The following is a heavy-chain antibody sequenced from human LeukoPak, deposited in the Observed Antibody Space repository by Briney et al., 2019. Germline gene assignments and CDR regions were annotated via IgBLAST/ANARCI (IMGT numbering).Heavy chain of an antibody. J-gene: IGHJ4*02. D-gene: IGHD5-18*01. CDR3: ARTPTAMVTPFFDY. Sequence: PSETLSLTCTVSGGSISSSSYYWGWIRQPPGKGLEWIGYIYHSGSTYYNPSLKSRVTISVDRSKNQFSLKLSSVTAADAAVYYCARTPTAMVTPFFDYWGQGTLVTVSS. CDR1: GGSISSSSYY. CDR2: IYHSGST. V-gene: IGHV4-30-2*01.